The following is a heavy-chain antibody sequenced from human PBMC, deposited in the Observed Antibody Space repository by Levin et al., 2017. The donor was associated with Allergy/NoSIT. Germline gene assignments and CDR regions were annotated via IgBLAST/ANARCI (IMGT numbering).Heavy chain of an antibody. CDR2: INPNSGGT. CDR3: ARHGDYGSGSYDLYYYYFSMDA. D-gene: IGHD3-10*01. J-gene: IGHJ6*04. Sequence: PGGSLRLSCKASGYTFRDYYIQWVRQAPGQGLEWMGWINPNSGGTNYAQKFQGRLTMTTDTSISAVYMELSSLRFDDTAVYYCARHGDYGSGSYDLYYYYFSMDAWGRGTAVTVSS. CDR1: GYTFRDYY. V-gene: IGHV1-2*02.